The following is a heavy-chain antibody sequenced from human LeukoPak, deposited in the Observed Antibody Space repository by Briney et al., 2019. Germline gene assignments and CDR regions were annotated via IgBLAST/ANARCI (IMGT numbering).Heavy chain of an antibody. CDR3: ARVFGGSYSLDY. CDR2: IYHSGST. V-gene: IGHV4-38-2*02. J-gene: IGHJ4*02. Sequence: SETLSLTCTVSGYSISSGYYWGWIRQPPGKGLEWIGSIYHSGSTYYNPSLKSRVTISVDTSKNQFSLKLSSVTAADTAVYYCARVFGGSYSLDYWGQGTLVTVSS. CDR1: GYSISSGYY. D-gene: IGHD1-26*01.